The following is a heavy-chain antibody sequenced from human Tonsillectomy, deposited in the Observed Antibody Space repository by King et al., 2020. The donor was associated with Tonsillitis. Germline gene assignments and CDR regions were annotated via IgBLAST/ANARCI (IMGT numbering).Heavy chain of an antibody. Sequence: VQLVESGGDLVKPGGSLRLSCAASGFTFSNAWMSWARQASGKGLEWVGRIKSKSAGGTPDYAAPVKGRFTISRDDSKHTLYMKMNSLETEDTAVYYCTTDRGIAVRPIFDSWGQGTLVTVSS. CDR3: TTDRGIAVRPIFDS. J-gene: IGHJ4*02. CDR1: GFTFSNAW. CDR2: IKSKSAGGTP. V-gene: IGHV3-15*01. D-gene: IGHD6-6*01.